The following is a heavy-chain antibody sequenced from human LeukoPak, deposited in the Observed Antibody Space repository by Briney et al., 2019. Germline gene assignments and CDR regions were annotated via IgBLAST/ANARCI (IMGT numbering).Heavy chain of an antibody. CDR3: ARDRGYTRTNTGGYPVFDL. V-gene: IGHV3-48*04. Sequence: GGSLRPSCEASGFAFSIYRMNWVRQAPGKGLEWVSYIHLSGTPTHYADPVKGRFSISRDNVKNSLYLQMDNLRAEDTAVYYCARDRGYTRTNTGGYPVFDLWGQGTLVTVSS. CDR1: GFAFSIYR. J-gene: IGHJ4*02. D-gene: IGHD2-8*02. CDR2: IHLSGTPT.